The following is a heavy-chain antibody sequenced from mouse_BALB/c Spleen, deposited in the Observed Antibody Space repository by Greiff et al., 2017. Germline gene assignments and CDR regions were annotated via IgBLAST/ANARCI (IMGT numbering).Heavy chain of an antibody. D-gene: IGHD2-14*01. Sequence: EVKLVESGPELVKPGASVKMSCKASGYTFTSYVMHWVKQKPGQGLEWIGYINPYNDGTKYNEKFKGKATLTSDKSSSTAYMELSSLTSEDSAVYYCARGQYRVYMDYWGQGTSVTVSS. CDR3: ARGQYRVYMDY. CDR2: INPYNDGT. V-gene: IGHV1-14*01. CDR1: GYTFTSYV. J-gene: IGHJ4*01.